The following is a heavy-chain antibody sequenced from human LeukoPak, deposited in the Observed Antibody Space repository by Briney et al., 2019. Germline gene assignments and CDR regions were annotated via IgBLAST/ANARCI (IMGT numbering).Heavy chain of an antibody. D-gene: IGHD7-27*01. Sequence: SETLSLTCAVYGGSLNNYYWSWIRQPPGKGLEWIGYIYYSGSTNYNPSLKSRVTISVDTSKNQFSLRLNSLTAADTAVYYCARAIRTGLGIGSFDGWGQGTLVTVSS. J-gene: IGHJ4*02. CDR2: IYYSGST. CDR3: ARAIRTGLGIGSFDG. V-gene: IGHV4-59*08. CDR1: GGSLNNYY.